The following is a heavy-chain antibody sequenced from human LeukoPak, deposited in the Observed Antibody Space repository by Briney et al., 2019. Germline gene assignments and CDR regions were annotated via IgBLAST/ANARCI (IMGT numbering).Heavy chain of an antibody. D-gene: IGHD3-22*01. CDR1: GGTFSSYA. J-gene: IGHJ5*02. Sequence: GASVKVSCKASGGTFSSYAISWVRQAPGQGLEWMGRIIPILGIANYAQKFQGRVTITADKSTSTAYMELSSLRSEDTAVYYCARGGDYYDSSGKNWFDPWGQGTLDTVSS. CDR2: IIPILGIA. CDR3: ARGGDYYDSSGKNWFDP. V-gene: IGHV1-69*04.